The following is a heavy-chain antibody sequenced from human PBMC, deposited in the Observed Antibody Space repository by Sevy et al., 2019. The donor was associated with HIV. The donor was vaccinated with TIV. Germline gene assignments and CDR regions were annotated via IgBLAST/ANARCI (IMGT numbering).Heavy chain of an antibody. CDR3: AKDGGVGATGYYYGMDV. D-gene: IGHD1-26*01. V-gene: IGHV3-30*18. Sequence: GGSLRLSCAASGFTFSSYGMHWVRQAPGKGLEWVAVISYDGSNKYYADSVKGRFTISRDNSKNTMYLQMNSLRAEDTAVYYCAKDGGVGATGYYYGMDVWGQGTTVTVSS. CDR1: GFTFSSYG. J-gene: IGHJ6*02. CDR2: ISYDGSNK.